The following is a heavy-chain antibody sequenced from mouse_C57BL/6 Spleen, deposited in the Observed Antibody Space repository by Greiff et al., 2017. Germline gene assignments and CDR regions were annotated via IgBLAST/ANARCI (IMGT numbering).Heavy chain of an antibody. V-gene: IGHV1-59*01. CDR3: ARSGIINYGYDGY. D-gene: IGHD2-2*01. Sequence: QVQLQQPGAELVRPGTSVKLSCKASGYTFTRYWMHWVKQRPGHGLEWIGVIDPSDSYTNYHQKFKGKATLTVDPSSSTAYMQLSSLTSEDSAVYYCARSGIINYGYDGYWGQGTTLTVSS. CDR1: GYTFTRYW. J-gene: IGHJ2*01. CDR2: IDPSDSYT.